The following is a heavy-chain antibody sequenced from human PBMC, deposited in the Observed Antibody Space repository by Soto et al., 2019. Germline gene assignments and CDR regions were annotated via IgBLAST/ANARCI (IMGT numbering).Heavy chain of an antibody. CDR3: ARKASGLGGFDP. J-gene: IGHJ5*02. Sequence: VQLLESGGGLVQPGGSLRLSCAASGFTFSSYAISWVRQAPGQGLEWMGGIIPIFGTANYAQKFQGRVTITADESTSTAYMELSSLRSEDTAVYYCARKASGLGGFDPWGQGTLVTVSS. CDR1: GFTFSSYA. D-gene: IGHD6-19*01. CDR2: IIPIFGTA. V-gene: IGHV1-69*01.